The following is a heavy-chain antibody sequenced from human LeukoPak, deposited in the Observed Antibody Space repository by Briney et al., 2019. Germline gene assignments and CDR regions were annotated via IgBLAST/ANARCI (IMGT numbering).Heavy chain of an antibody. D-gene: IGHD2-8*01. CDR1: GGSFSGYY. J-gene: IGHJ4*02. CDR3: ARVKRYTNAYYFDS. CDR2: INHSGST. Sequence: PSETLSLTCAVYGGSFSGYYWSWIRQPPGKGLEWIGEINHSGSTNYNPSLKSRVTISVDTSKNQFSLKLSSVTAADTAVYYCARVKRYTNAYYFDSWGQGTLVTVSS. V-gene: IGHV4-34*01.